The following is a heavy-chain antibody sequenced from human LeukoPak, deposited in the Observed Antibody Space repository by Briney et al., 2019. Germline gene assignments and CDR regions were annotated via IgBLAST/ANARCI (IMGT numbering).Heavy chain of an antibody. J-gene: IGHJ1*01. CDR3: TSWGDTTAEYFQR. D-gene: IGHD2-21*02. Sequence: PGGSLRLSCVVSGFTFNRCWMNWVRQAPGKGLKWVAHINPDGRDTYYVGSVKGRFTISRDNAQNSMYLQMNSLRVEDTAVYYCTSWGDTTAEYFQRWGQGTLVTVSS. CDR2: INPDGRDT. V-gene: IGHV3-7*01. CDR1: GFTFNRCW.